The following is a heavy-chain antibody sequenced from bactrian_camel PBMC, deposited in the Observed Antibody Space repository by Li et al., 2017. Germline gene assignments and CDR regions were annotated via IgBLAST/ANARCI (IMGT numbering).Heavy chain of an antibody. CDR2: IDSDANY. V-gene: IGHV3S53*01. CDR1: GHTYFTYC. J-gene: IGHJ4*01. D-gene: IGHD3*01. Sequence: QLVESGGGSVPAGGSLKLSCAASGHTYFTYCSAWFRQAPGKEREEVASIDSDANYVYADSVKGRFTISRDNSKNTVSLQMDSLKPEDTAVYYCAAGLPGANRCSDYWGEGTQVTVS. CDR3: AAGLPGANRCSDY.